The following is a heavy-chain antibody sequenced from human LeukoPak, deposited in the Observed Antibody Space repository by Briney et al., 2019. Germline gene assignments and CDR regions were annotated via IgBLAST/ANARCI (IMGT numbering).Heavy chain of an antibody. D-gene: IGHD3-10*01. Sequence: PGGSLRLSCVTSGFNFDEYAMHWVRQAPGKGLEWVAGVGWKGGIIGYADSVKGRFTISRDNAKNSLYLQMNSLRAEDTAFYYCAKDIDYGSGTYFKSFDYWGQGILVTVSS. CDR1: GFNFDEYA. J-gene: IGHJ4*02. CDR3: AKDIDYGSGTYFKSFDY. V-gene: IGHV3-9*01. CDR2: VGWKGGII.